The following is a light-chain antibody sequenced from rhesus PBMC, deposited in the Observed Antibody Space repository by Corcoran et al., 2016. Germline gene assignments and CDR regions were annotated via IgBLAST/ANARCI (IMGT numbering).Light chain of an antibody. V-gene: IGKV1-74*01. CDR2: KAS. J-gene: IGKJ2*01. Sequence: DIQMTQSPSSLSASVGDRVTITCRASENVNNYFNWYQQKPGKAPNLLIYKASTLQSGVPERFSGSGSGKEYTFTISSMQSEDVSTYYCQHNYGTPYSFGQGTKVEIK. CDR3: QHNYGTPYS. CDR1: ENVNNY.